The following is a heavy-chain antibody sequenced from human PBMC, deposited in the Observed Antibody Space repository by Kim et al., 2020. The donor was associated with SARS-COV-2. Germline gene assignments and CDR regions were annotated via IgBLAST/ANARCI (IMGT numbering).Heavy chain of an antibody. J-gene: IGHJ4*02. CDR1: GFTFSSYG. CDR2: ISYDGSNK. D-gene: IGHD3-10*01. CDR3: ATPSTPYGSGSYYNAGYFDY. V-gene: IGHV3-30*03. Sequence: GGSLRLSCAASGFTFSSYGMHWVRQAPGKGLEWVAVISYDGSNKYYADSVKGRFTISRDNSKNTLYLQMNSLRAEDTAVYYCATPSTPYGSGSYYNAGYFDYWGQGTLVTVSS.